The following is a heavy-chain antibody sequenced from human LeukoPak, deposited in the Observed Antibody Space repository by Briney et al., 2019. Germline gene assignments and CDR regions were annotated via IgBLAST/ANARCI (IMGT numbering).Heavy chain of an antibody. D-gene: IGHD2-2*01. CDR3: AKDMDCSSTGCYVFAT. V-gene: IGHV3-23*01. CDR2: ISGDGEST. Sequence: GGSLRLSCAASGVTPRNYAMTWIRQAPGKGLQWVSVISGDGESTYYADSVRGRFTISRDNSKNTMYLQMNNLRAEDTAVYYCAKDMDCSSTGCYVFATWGQGTLVTVSS. J-gene: IGHJ5*02. CDR1: GVTPRNYA.